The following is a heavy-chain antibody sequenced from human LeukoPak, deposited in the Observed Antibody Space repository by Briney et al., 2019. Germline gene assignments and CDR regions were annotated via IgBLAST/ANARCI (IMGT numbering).Heavy chain of an antibody. CDR2: IYTSGST. J-gene: IGHJ4*02. V-gene: IGHV4-4*07. CDR3: ARVSSWSGSDY. Sequence: WESLRLSCTASGVSISSYAWSWLRQPAGKGLEWIARIYTSGSTTYNPSLKSRVSMSVDTAKNQFSLKLSSVTAADTAVYYCARVSSWSGSDYWGQGTLVTVSS. CDR1: GVSISSYA. D-gene: IGHD6-13*01.